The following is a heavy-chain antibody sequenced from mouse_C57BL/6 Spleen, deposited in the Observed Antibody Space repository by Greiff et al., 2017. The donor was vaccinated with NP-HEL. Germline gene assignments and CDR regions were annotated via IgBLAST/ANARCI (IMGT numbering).Heavy chain of an antibody. CDR1: GFTFSDYY. Sequence: DVQLVESEGGLVQPGSSMKLSCTASGFTFSDYYMAWVRQVPEKGLEWVANINYDGSSTYYLDSLKSRFIISRDNAKNILYLQMSSLKSEDTATYYCARDDGYYGDWGQGTTLTVSS. V-gene: IGHV5-16*01. CDR2: INYDGSST. J-gene: IGHJ2*01. D-gene: IGHD2-3*01. CDR3: ARDDGYYGD.